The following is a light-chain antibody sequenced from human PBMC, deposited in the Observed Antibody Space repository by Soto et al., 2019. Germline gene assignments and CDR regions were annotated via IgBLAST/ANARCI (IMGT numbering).Light chain of an antibody. V-gene: IGKV1-27*01. CDR3: QKHNSAPLF. CDR2: ATS. CDR1: QEISNY. Sequence: DIQMTQSPSTLSGSVGDRVTITCRASQEISNYLAWYQQEPGKAPKLLIYATSTLQSGVPSRFSGSGFGTDFTLTISSLQPEDVATYYCQKHNSAPLFFGPGTKVDI. J-gene: IGKJ3*01.